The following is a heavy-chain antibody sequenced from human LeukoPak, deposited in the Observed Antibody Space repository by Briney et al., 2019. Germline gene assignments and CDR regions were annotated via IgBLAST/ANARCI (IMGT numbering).Heavy chain of an antibody. CDR2: INWDGGST. V-gene: IGHV3-20*04. Sequence: PAGSLRLSCAASGLTFDDHGMNWVRQAPGKGLEWVSGINWDGGSTNYVDSVKGRFTISRDNAKNSLYLHMNSLRAEDTALYYCARNLPPGTIFGVINDAFDIWGQGTMVTVSS. J-gene: IGHJ3*02. CDR1: GLTFDDHG. D-gene: IGHD3-3*01. CDR3: ARNLPPGTIFGVINDAFDI.